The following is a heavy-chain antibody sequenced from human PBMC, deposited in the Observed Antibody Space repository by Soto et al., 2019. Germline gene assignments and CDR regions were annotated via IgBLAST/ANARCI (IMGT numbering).Heavy chain of an antibody. CDR1: GGTFNSYS. Sequence: QVQLVQSGAEVKKPGSSVKVSCKASGGTFNSYSISWVRQAPGQGLEWMGGIIPIFGTANYAQKFQGRVTITADESTSTAYMELSSLRSEDTAVYYCAIEYSSSPPYYPIGYWGQGTLVTVSS. D-gene: IGHD6-6*01. V-gene: IGHV1-69*01. J-gene: IGHJ4*02. CDR3: AIEYSSSPPYYPIGY. CDR2: IIPIFGTA.